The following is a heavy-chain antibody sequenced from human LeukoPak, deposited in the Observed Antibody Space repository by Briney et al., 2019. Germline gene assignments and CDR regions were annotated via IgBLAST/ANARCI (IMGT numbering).Heavy chain of an antibody. CDR2: FYYSGST. CDR3: ARDPSTVTSNDVFDI. J-gene: IGHJ3*02. Sequence: SETLSLTCTVSGGSISSYYWSWIRQPPGKGLEWMGYFYYSGSTNYNPSLKSRVTISVDTSKNQFSLKLSSVTSADTAVYYCARDPSTVTSNDVFDIWGQGTMVTVSS. CDR1: GGSISSYY. D-gene: IGHD4-17*01. V-gene: IGHV4-59*01.